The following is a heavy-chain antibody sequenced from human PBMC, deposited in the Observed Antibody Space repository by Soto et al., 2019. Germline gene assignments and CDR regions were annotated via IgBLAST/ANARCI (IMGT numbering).Heavy chain of an antibody. CDR3: AKERDNGADRYYFDY. CDR2: ISGGGDSI. CDR1: GFTFISYA. Sequence: GSLRLSCAASGFTFISYAITCVRQAPGKGLEWVSAISGGGDSIYYADSVKGRFTISRDQSKNTLYLQMHSLRAEDTAVYFCAKERDNGADRYYFDYWGQGTLVTVSS. D-gene: IGHD2-8*01. V-gene: IGHV3-23*01. J-gene: IGHJ4*02.